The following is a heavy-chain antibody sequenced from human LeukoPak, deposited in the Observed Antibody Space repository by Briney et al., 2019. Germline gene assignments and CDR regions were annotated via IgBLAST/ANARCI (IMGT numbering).Heavy chain of an antibody. V-gene: IGHV5-51*01. CDR3: ARQNDFSLDY. CDR1: GYTFSSYW. CDR2: IYPGDSDT. Sequence: ESLRISCKGSGYTFSSYWIGWVRQMPGKGLEWMGIIYPGDSDTRYSPSLQGQVTISVDTSIGTAYLQWSSRKASDTAIYYCARQNDFSLDYWGQGTLVTVSS. D-gene: IGHD3-3*01. J-gene: IGHJ4*02.